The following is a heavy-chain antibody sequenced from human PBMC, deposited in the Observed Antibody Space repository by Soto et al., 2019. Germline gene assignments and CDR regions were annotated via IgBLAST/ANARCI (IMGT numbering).Heavy chain of an antibody. CDR3: ASEAVGTPSYFDY. D-gene: IGHD1-1*01. CDR1: GGTFSSYT. J-gene: IGHJ4*02. V-gene: IGHV1-69*02. CDR2: IIPILGIA. Sequence: SVKVSCKASGGTFSSYTISWVRQAPGQGLEWMRRIIPILGIANYAQKFQGRVTITADKSTSTAYMELSSLRSEDTAVYYCASEAVGTPSYFDYWGQGTLVTVSS.